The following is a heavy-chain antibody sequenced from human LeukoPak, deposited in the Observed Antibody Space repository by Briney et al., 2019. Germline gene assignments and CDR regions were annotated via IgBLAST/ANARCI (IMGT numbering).Heavy chain of an antibody. V-gene: IGHV3-30*02. J-gene: IGHJ6*03. CDR3: AKDTVKVTTIRRVPHYMDV. D-gene: IGHD5-12*01. CDR2: IRYDGSNK. CDR1: GFIFSSYG. Sequence: PGGSLRLSCAASGFIFSSYGMHWVRQAPGKGLGWVAFIRYDGSNKYYADSVKGRFTISRDNSKNTLYLQMNSLRAEDTAVYYCAKDTVKVTTIRRVPHYMDVWGKGTTVTISS.